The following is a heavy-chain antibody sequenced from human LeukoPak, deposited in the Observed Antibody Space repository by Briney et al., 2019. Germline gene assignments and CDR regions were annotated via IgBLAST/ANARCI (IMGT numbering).Heavy chain of an antibody. D-gene: IGHD4-11*01. J-gene: IGHJ6*03. Sequence: PGGSLRLSCAASGFTFSSYGMHWVRQAPGKGLEWVAFIQYGGSNKYYADSVKGRFTISRDNAKNSLYLQMNSLRAEDTAVYYCARVDPPLTTSYYYYMDVWGKGTTVTVSS. CDR1: GFTFSSYG. CDR3: ARVDPPLTTSYYYYMDV. CDR2: IQYGGSNK. V-gene: IGHV3-30*02.